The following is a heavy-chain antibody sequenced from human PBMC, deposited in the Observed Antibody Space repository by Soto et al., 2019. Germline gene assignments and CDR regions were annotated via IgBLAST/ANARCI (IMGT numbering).Heavy chain of an antibody. CDR1: GFAFTNYG. CDR2: VSNDGNRK. D-gene: IGHD2-2*01. Sequence: TVGSLRLSCAASGFAFTNYGMHWVRQAPGKGLEWVAFVSNDGNRKYYADSVKGRFTISRDNSENTVYLQMTSLRRDDTAVFYCARDVAMPTGLGLGYWGQGALVTVSS. J-gene: IGHJ4*02. CDR3: ARDVAMPTGLGLGY. V-gene: IGHV3-30*03.